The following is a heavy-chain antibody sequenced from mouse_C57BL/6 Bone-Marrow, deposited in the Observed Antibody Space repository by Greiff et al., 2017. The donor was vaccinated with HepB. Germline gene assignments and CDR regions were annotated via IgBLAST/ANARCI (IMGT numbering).Heavy chain of an antibody. D-gene: IGHD1-1*01. Sequence: VQLQQPGAELVMPGASVKLSCKASGYTFTSYWMHWVKQRPGQGLEWIGEIDPSDSYTNYNQKFKGKSTLTVDKSSSTAYMQLSSLTSEDSAVYYCAREKSGSSYAMDYWGQGTSVTVSS. J-gene: IGHJ4*01. CDR2: IDPSDSYT. V-gene: IGHV1-69*01. CDR3: AREKSGSSYAMDY. CDR1: GYTFTSYW.